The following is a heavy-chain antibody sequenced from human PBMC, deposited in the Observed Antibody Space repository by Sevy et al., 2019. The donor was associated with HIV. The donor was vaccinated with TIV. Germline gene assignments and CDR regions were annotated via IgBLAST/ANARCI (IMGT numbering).Heavy chain of an antibody. D-gene: IGHD3-22*01. J-gene: IGHJ4*02. CDR2: IIPIFGTA. CDR1: GGTFSSYA. Sequence: ASVKVSCKASGGTFSSYAISWVRQAPGQGLEWMGGIIPIFGTANYAQKFQGRVTITADESTSTAYMELSSLRSEDTAGYYCARGPRYYYDSSGYYLRYWGQGTLVTVSS. V-gene: IGHV1-69*13. CDR3: ARGPRYYYDSSGYYLRY.